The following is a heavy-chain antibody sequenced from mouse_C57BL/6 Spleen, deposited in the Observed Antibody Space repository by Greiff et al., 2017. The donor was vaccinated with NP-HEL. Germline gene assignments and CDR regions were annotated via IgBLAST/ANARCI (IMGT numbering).Heavy chain of an antibody. D-gene: IGHD1-2*01. Sequence: VKLMESGAVLARPGASVKMSCKASGYTFTSYTMHWVKQRPGQGLEWIGYINPSSGYTKYNQKFKDKATLTADKSSSTAYMQLSSLTSEDSAVYYCARLQDYGLDYWGQGTTLTVSS. V-gene: IGHV1-4*01. CDR1: GYTFTSYT. CDR3: ARLQDYGLDY. CDR2: INPSSGYT. J-gene: IGHJ2*01.